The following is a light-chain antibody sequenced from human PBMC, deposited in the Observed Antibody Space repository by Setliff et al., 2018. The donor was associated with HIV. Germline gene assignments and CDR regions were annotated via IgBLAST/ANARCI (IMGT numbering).Light chain of an antibody. Sequence: QSVLTQPASVSGSPGQSITISCTGTSSDIVRYNLVSWYQQYPGKAPKLMIYQATKRPSGVSNRFSGSKSGNTASLTISGLQAEDEADYYCCSNTGSNTYVFGSGTKVTVL. CDR2: QAT. CDR1: SSDIVRYNL. J-gene: IGLJ1*01. CDR3: CSNTGSNTYV. V-gene: IGLV2-23*01.